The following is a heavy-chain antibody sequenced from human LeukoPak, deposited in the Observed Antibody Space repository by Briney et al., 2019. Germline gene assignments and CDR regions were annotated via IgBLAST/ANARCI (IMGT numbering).Heavy chain of an antibody. CDR2: ISAYNGNT. D-gene: IGHD3-10*01. V-gene: IGHV1-18*01. Sequence: ASVKVSCKASGYTFTSYGISWVRQAPGQGLEWMGWISAYNGNTNYAQKLQGRVTMTTDTSTSTAYMELRSLRSDDTAVYYCARDWVITMVRGAHASDYWGQGTLVTVSS. J-gene: IGHJ4*02. CDR3: ARDWVITMVRGAHASDY. CDR1: GYTFTSYG.